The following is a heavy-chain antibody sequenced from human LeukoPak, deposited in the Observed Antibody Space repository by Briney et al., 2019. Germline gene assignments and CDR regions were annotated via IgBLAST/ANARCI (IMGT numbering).Heavy chain of an antibody. Sequence: PGGSLRLSCAASGFTFSSYWMSWVRQAPGKGLEWVANIKQDGNEKYYVDSVKGRFTISRDNAKNSLYLQMNSLRAEDTALYYCAKDISGSQKPYYFDYWGQGTLVTVSS. J-gene: IGHJ4*02. CDR1: GFTFSSYW. CDR3: AKDISGSQKPYYFDY. V-gene: IGHV3-7*03. CDR2: IKQDGNEK. D-gene: IGHD1-26*01.